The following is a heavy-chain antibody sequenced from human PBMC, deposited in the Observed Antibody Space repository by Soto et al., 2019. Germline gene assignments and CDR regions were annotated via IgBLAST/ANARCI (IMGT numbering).Heavy chain of an antibody. Sequence: ASVKVSCKASGYTFTSYGISWVRQAPGQGLEWMGWISAYNGNTNYAQKLQGRVTMTTDTSTSTAYMELRSLRSDDTAVYYCARDVVDYYDSSGYYDAFDIWGQGQWSPSPQ. CDR2: ISAYNGNT. V-gene: IGHV1-18*01. CDR1: GYTFTSYG. CDR3: ARDVVDYYDSSGYYDAFDI. D-gene: IGHD3-22*01. J-gene: IGHJ3*02.